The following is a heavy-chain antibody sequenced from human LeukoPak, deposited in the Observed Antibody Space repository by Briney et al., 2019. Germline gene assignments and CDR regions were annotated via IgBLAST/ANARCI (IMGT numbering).Heavy chain of an antibody. J-gene: IGHJ4*02. CDR2: IKQDGSEK. Sequence: TGGSLRLSCAASGFTFSSYWMSWVRQAPGKGLEWVANIKQDGSEKYYVDSVKGRFTISRDNAKNSLSLQINSLRAEDTAMYYCARDYVVATIPRYWGQGTLVTVSS. CDR1: GFTFSSYW. V-gene: IGHV3-7*05. CDR3: ARDYVVATIPRY. D-gene: IGHD5-12*01.